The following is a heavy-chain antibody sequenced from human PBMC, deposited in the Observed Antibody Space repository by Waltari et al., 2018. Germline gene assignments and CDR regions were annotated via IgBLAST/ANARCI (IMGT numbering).Heavy chain of an antibody. CDR1: GYSISSGYY. Sequence: QVQLQESGPGLVKPSETLSLTCAVSGYSISSGYYWGWIRQPPGKGLEWIGSIYHSGGTYYNPSLKSRVTISVDTSKNQFSLKLSSVTAADTAVYYCARDPGSSWPNWFDPWGQGTLVTVSS. D-gene: IGHD6-13*01. CDR2: IYHSGGT. V-gene: IGHV4-38-2*02. CDR3: ARDPGSSWPNWFDP. J-gene: IGHJ5*02.